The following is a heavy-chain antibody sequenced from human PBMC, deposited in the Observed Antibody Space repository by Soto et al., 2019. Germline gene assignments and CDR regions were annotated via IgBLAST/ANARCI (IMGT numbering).Heavy chain of an antibody. CDR2: INSDGSTT. V-gene: IGHV3-74*01. D-gene: IGHD3-10*01. CDR3: AAWTTGHDSALDY. CDR1: GFTFTNYW. Sequence: EVQLVESGGGLVQPGGSLRLSCAASGFTFTNYWKHWVRQVPGKWLVWVSRINSDGSTTNYADSVKGRFTISRDNAKNTLYLQMNSLRVEDTAVDYCAAWTTGHDSALDYWGQGTLVAVSS. J-gene: IGHJ4*02.